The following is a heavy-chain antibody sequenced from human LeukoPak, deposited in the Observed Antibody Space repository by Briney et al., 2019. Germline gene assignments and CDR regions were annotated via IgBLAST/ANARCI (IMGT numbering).Heavy chain of an antibody. J-gene: IGHJ4*02. CDR3: ASSTIAVAGTPFDY. V-gene: IGHV3-66*02. CDR2: IYSGGST. CDR1: GFTVSSNY. D-gene: IGHD6-19*01. Sequence: PGGSLRLSCAASGFTVSSNYMSWVRQAPGKGLEWVSVIYSGGSTYYADSVKGRFTISRDNSKNTLYLQMNSLRAEDTAVYYCASSTIAVAGTPFDYWGQGTLVTVSP.